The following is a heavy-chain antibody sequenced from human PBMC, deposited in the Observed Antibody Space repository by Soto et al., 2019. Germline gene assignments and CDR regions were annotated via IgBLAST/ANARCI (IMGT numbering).Heavy chain of an antibody. Sequence: EVQLVESGGGLVQPGGSLRLSCTASGFTFSSYSMNWVRQAPGKGLEWVSYISSGSYNIYYADSVKGRLTISRDNAKDSLYLQMSSLRVDDSAVYYCARGPSAAAPLSDWYFDLWGRGTLVTVSS. CDR3: ARGPSAAAPLSDWYFDL. D-gene: IGHD2-2*01. V-gene: IGHV3-48*04. CDR2: ISSGSYNI. J-gene: IGHJ2*01. CDR1: GFTFSSYS.